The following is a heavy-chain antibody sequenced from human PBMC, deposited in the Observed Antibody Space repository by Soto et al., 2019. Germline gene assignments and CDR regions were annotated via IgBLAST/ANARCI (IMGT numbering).Heavy chain of an antibody. Sequence: PGESLKISCKASGYSFTSYWIGWVRQISGKGLEWMGITYPEDSQTLYSPSFQGQVTISADKSISTAYLQWSSLKASDTAMYYCAGGGVRGVITRTRDYYGMDVWGQGTMVTVSS. CDR1: GYSFTSYW. V-gene: IGHV5-51*01. J-gene: IGHJ6*02. CDR2: TYPEDSQT. CDR3: AGGGVRGVITRTRDYYGMDV. D-gene: IGHD3-10*01.